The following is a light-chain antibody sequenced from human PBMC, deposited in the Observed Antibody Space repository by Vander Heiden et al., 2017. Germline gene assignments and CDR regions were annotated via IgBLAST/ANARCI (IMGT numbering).Light chain of an antibody. CDR1: QSVSSY. J-gene: IGKJ3*01. V-gene: IGKV3-11*01. Sequence: EIVLTQSPATLSLSPGERATLSCRASQSVSSYLAWYQQKPGQAPRLLIYDASNRATGIPARFSGSGSGTDFTLTISSLEPEDFAVYYCQQHSNWPPFTFDPGTKVDIK. CDR2: DAS. CDR3: QQHSNWPPFT.